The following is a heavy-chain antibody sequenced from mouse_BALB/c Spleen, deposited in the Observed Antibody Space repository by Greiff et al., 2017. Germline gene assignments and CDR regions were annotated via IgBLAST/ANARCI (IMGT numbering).Heavy chain of an antibody. J-gene: IGHJ4*01. CDR3: ARDWGGYYYAMDY. CDR1: GFTFTDYY. Sequence: EVQVVESGGGLVQPGGSLRLSCATSGFTFTDYYMSWVRQPPGKALEWLGFIRNKANGYTTEYSASVKGRFTISRDNSQSILYLQMNTLRAEDSATYYCARDWGGYYYAMDYWGQGTSVTVSS. CDR2: IRNKANGYTT. V-gene: IGHV7-3*02.